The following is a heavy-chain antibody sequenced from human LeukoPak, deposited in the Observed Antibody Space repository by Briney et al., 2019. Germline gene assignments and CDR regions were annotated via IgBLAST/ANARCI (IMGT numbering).Heavy chain of an antibody. CDR3: ARDNVLNR. V-gene: IGHV3-53*01. D-gene: IGHD6-6*01. CDR2: IYSGGST. CDR1: GFTVSSNY. J-gene: IGHJ4*02. Sequence: GGSLRLSCAASGFTVSSNYMSWVRQAPGKGLEWISVIYSGGSTYYADSVKGRFTISRDNPKNTLYLQMNSLRAEDTAVYYCARDNVLNRWGQGTLVTVSS.